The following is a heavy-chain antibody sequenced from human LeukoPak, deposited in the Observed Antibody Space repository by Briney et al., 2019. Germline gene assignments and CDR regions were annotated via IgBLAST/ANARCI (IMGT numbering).Heavy chain of an antibody. Sequence: PSETLSLTCTVSGGSISSSNWWSWVRQPPGKGLEWIGEIYHSGSTNYNPSLKSRVTISVDKSKNQFSLKLSSVTAADTAVYYCARLRYGSGSRRFDPWGQGTLVTVSS. V-gene: IGHV4-4*02. J-gene: IGHJ5*02. D-gene: IGHD3-10*01. CDR2: IYHSGST. CDR1: GGSISSSNW. CDR3: ARLRYGSGSRRFDP.